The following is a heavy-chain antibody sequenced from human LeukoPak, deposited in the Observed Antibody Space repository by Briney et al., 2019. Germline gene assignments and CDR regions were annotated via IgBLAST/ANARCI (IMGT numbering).Heavy chain of an antibody. V-gene: IGHV4-38-2*01. J-gene: IGHJ6*04. CDR1: GYSISSGDY. CDR2: IYHSGRT. D-gene: IGHD2-2*01. Sequence: SETLSLTCAVSGYSISSGDYWGWIRQPPGKGLEWIGSIYHSGRTYYNPSLKSRVTISVDTSKNQFSLKLSSVTAAHTAVYYCAREVPDIVVVPAAMGGYYGMDVWGKGTTVTVSS. CDR3: AREVPDIVVVPAAMGGYYGMDV.